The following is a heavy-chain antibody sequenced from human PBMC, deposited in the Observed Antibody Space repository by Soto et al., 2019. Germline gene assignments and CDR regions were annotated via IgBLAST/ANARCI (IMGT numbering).Heavy chain of an antibody. CDR3: ARESPYPSYCSSTSCYGDYFDY. CDR1: GFTFSSYG. J-gene: IGHJ4*02. Sequence: GGSLRLSCAASGFTFSSYGMHWVRQAPGKGLEWVAVIWYDGSNKYYADSVKGRFTISRDNSKNTLYLQMNSLRAEDTAVYYCARESPYPSYCSSTSCYGDYFDYWGQGTLVTVSS. D-gene: IGHD2-2*01. CDR2: IWYDGSNK. V-gene: IGHV3-33*01.